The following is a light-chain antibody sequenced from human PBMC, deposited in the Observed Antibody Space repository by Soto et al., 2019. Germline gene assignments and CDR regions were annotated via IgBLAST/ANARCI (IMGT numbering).Light chain of an antibody. CDR2: EVS. CDR3: HSYTRSSVYV. V-gene: IGLV2-14*01. Sequence: QSVLTQPASVSGSPGQSITISCTGTSSDVGGYNYVSWYQQHPGKAPKRMIYEVSNRPSGVSNRFSGSKSGNTASLTISGLQAEDEADYYCHSYTRSSVYVFGTGTKVTVL. J-gene: IGLJ1*01. CDR1: SSDVGGYNY.